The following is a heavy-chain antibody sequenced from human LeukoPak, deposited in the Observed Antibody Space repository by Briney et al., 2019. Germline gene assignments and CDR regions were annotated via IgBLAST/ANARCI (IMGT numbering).Heavy chain of an antibody. CDR3: AREGYSSGWYVFGYWYFDL. J-gene: IGHJ2*01. D-gene: IGHD6-19*01. V-gene: IGHV4-4*02. Sequence: SETLSPTCAVSGGSISSSNWWSWVRQPPGKGLEWIGEIYHSGSTNYNPSLKSQVTISVDKSKNQFSLKLSSVTAADTAVYYCAREGYSSGWYVFGYWYFDLWGRGTLVTVSS. CDR1: GGSISSSNW. CDR2: IYHSGST.